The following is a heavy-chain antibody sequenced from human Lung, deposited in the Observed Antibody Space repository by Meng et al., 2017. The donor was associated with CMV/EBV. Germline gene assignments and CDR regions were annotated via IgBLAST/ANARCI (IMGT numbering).Heavy chain of an antibody. CDR1: GGTFRKYA. Sequence: SSVKVSCKASGGTFRKYAISWVRQAPGQGLEWMGGIIPFLGRADYAQKFQGSVTITAENSTSTVYMEMSSLRSEDTAMYYRARDSAWGQGTLVTVSS. CDR2: IIPFLGRA. D-gene: IGHD3-10*01. CDR3: ARDSA. J-gene: IGHJ5*02. V-gene: IGHV1-69*04.